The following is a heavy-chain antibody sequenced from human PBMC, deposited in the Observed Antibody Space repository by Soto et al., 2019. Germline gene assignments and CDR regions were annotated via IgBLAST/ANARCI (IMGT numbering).Heavy chain of an antibody. CDR2: ISAYNGNT. CDR3: ARGPAGTTSYYYYGMDV. CDR1: GYTFTSYG. D-gene: IGHD1-1*01. Sequence: QVQLVQSGAEVKKPGASVKVSCKASGYTFTSYGISWVRQAPGQGLEWMGWISAYNGNTNYAQKLQGRVTMTTDTSTSTAYMELRRLRSDDTAVYYCARGPAGTTSYYYYGMDVWGQGTTVTVSS. V-gene: IGHV1-18*01. J-gene: IGHJ6*02.